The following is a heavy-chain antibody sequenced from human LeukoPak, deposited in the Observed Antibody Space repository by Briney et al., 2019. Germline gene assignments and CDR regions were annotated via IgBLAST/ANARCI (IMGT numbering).Heavy chain of an antibody. V-gene: IGHV3-7*02. CDR1: GFTFSNFW. Sequence: GGSLRLSCAASGFTFSNFWMSWVRQAPGKGLEWVANIKQDGREKYYVDSMKGRFTISRDNAKNSLYLQMNSLRAEDTAVYYCARGHLAVARLGGPPDYYYGMDVWGQGTTATVSS. D-gene: IGHD6-19*01. J-gene: IGHJ6*02. CDR2: IKQDGREK. CDR3: ARGHLAVARLGGPPDYYYGMDV.